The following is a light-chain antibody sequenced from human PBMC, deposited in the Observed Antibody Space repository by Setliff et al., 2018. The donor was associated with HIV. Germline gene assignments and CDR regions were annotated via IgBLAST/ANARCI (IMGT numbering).Light chain of an antibody. CDR3: SSLRTGSVEV. V-gene: IGLV2-14*03. J-gene: IGLJ2*01. CDR1: SSDVGRFNF. Sequence: QSVLTQPASVSGSPGQSITISCTGTSSDVGRFNFVSWYQQYPGQAPKLLIFDFYNRPTGVSTRFSGSKSGNTASLTISGLQAEDEADYYCSSLRTGSVEVFGGGTK. CDR2: DFY.